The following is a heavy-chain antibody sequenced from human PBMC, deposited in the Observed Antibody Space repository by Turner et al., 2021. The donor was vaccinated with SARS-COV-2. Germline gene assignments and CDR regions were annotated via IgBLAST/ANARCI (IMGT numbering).Heavy chain of an antibody. J-gene: IGHJ4*02. CDR2: IRYDGSNK. V-gene: IGHV3-33*01. CDR1: GFTFSSYG. D-gene: IGHD3-22*01. CDR3: AREAYYDSSGAFDY. Sequence: QVQLVESGGGVVQPGRSLRLSCAASGFTFSSYGMHGVRQAPGKGLEWVAVIRYDGSNKYYADSVKGRFTISRDNSKNTLYLQMNSLRAEDTAVYYCAREAYYDSSGAFDYWGQGTLVTVSS.